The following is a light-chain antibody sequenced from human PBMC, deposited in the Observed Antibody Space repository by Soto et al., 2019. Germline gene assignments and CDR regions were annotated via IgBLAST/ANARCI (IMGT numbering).Light chain of an antibody. Sequence: QSALTQPASVSGSPGQSITISCTGTRSDVGGYNHVSWYQIHPGKAPKLIIYEVTSRPSGVSYRFSGSKSGNSASLTISGLQAEDEADYYCSSYASSSSYVFGRGTKVTVL. CDR2: EVT. V-gene: IGLV2-14*01. CDR3: SSYASSSSYV. CDR1: RSDVGGYNH. J-gene: IGLJ1*01.